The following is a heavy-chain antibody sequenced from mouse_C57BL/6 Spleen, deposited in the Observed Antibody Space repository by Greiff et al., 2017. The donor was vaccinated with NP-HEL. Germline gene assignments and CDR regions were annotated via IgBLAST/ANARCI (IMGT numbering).Heavy chain of an antibody. V-gene: IGHV3-6*01. Sequence: ESGPGLVKPSQSLSLTCSVTGYSITSGYYWNWIRQFPGNKLEWMGYISYDGSNNYNPSLKNRISITRDTSKNQFFLKLNSVTTEDTATYYCARGGYGNYVWYFDVWGTGTTVTVSS. CDR1: GYSITSGYY. J-gene: IGHJ1*03. CDR2: ISYDGSN. CDR3: ARGGYGNYVWYFDV. D-gene: IGHD2-1*01.